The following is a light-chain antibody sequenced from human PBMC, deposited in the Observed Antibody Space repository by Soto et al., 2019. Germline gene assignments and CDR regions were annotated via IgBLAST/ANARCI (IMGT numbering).Light chain of an antibody. J-gene: IGKJ1*01. CDR2: DAS. CDR1: QSIGLA. V-gene: IGKV3-11*01. Sequence: SVFPHSTATLSLSPGERATLSCRASQSIGLAIAWYQHKPVQAPRLLIFDASQRATGIPARFRGSGSGTDFTLSISSLEAEDFAVYYCQQRNDRPPWTFGQGTKVDNK. CDR3: QQRNDRPPWT.